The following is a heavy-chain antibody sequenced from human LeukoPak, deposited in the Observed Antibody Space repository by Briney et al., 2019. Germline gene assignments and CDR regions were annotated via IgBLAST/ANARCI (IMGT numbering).Heavy chain of an antibody. CDR2: INPSGGST. J-gene: IGHJ4*02. D-gene: IGHD3-10*01. CDR1: GYTFTSYC. Sequence: ASVKVSCKASGYTFTSYCMHWVRQAPGQGLEWMGIINPSGGSTSYAQKFQGRVTMTRDTSTSTVYMELSSLRSEDTAVYYCARESAGFGELLSYFDYWGQGTLVTVSS. V-gene: IGHV1-46*01. CDR3: ARESAGFGELLSYFDY.